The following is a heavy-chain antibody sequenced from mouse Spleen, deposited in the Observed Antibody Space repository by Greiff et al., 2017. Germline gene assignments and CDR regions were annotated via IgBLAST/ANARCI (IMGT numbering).Heavy chain of an antibody. V-gene: IGHV2-4-1*01. D-gene: IGHD2-1*01. CDR1: GFSLTNYA. Sequence: QVQLKQSGPGLVAPSQSLSITCTVSGFSLTNYAVHWVRQSPGKGLEWLGVIWSDGSTDYNAAFISRLSISKDNSKSQVFFKMNSLQADDTAIYYCARNSPYGNYVWFAYWGQGTLVTVSA. J-gene: IGHJ3*01. CDR3: ARNSPYGNYVWFAY. CDR2: IWSDGST.